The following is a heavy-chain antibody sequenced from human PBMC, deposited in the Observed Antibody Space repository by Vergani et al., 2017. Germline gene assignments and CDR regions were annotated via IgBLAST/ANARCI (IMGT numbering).Heavy chain of an antibody. Sequence: QVQLQQWGAGLLKPSETLSLTCAVYGGSFSGYYWSWIRQPPGKGLEWIGEINHSGSTNYNPSLKSRVTISVDTSKNQFSLKLSSVTAEDTAVYYCARSDDSSGYYQRAFDYWGQGTLVTVSS. CDR2: INHSGST. CDR1: GGSFSGYY. J-gene: IGHJ4*02. D-gene: IGHD3-22*01. CDR3: ARSDDSSGYYQRAFDY. V-gene: IGHV4-34*01.